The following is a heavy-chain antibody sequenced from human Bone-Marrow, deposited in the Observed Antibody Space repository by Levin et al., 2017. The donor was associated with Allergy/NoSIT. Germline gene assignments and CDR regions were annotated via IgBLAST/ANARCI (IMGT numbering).Heavy chain of an antibody. D-gene: IGHD6-19*01. J-gene: IGHJ3*01. CDR2: VFHSGIT. CDR1: SGSISTSTW. V-gene: IGHV4-4*02. Sequence: SETLSLTCTVSSGSISTSTWWSWVRQSPVKGLEWIGDVFHSGITKYNPSLKSRLSNSVEKSKEQWSLKLASVTAADTAVYYCATLGFTSGWGRAFDFWGQGIMVTVSS. CDR3: ATLGFTSGWGRAFDF.